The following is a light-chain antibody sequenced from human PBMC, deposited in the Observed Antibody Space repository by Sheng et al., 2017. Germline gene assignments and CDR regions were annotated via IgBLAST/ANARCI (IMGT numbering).Light chain of an antibody. J-gene: IGKJ1*01. CDR2: TAS. CDR1: QNIRNF. Sequence: DIQMTQSPSSLSASVGDRVTISCRASQNIRNFLNWYQQKPGKVPKLLISTASSLQSGVPSRFSGSGSGTDFTLTISSLQPEDFATYYCQQSYSKRAFGQGTEGGNET. CDR3: QQSYSKRA. V-gene: IGKV1-39*01.